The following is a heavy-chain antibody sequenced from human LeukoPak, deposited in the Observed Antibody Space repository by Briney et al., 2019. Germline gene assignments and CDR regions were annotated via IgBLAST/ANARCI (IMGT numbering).Heavy chain of an antibody. CDR2: ISAYNGNT. V-gene: IGHV1-18*01. CDR1: GYTFTSYG. Sequence: ASMKVSCKASGYTFTSYGISWVRQAPGQGLEWMGWISAYNGNTNYAQKLQGRVTMTTDTSTSTAYMELRSLRSDDTAVYYCARGAGDYYYYYMDVWGKGTTVTVSS. J-gene: IGHJ6*03. CDR3: ARGAGDYYYYYMDV.